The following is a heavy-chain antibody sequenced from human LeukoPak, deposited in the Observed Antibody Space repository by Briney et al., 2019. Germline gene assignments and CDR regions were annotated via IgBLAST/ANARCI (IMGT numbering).Heavy chain of an antibody. CDR2: INPNSGGT. CDR1: GYTFTGYY. J-gene: IGHJ4*02. CDR3: ARGSRTKSGSKVPSDY. D-gene: IGHD2-2*01. Sequence: ASVRVSCKASGYTFTGYYMHWVRQAPGQGLEWMGWINPNSGGTNYAQKFQGRVTMTRDTSISTAYMELSRLTSDDTAVYYCARGSRTKSGSKVPSDYWGQGTLVTVSS. V-gene: IGHV1-2*02.